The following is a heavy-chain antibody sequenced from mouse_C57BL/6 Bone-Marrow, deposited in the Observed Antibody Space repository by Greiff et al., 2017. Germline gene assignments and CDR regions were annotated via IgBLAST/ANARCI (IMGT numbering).Heavy chain of an antibody. CDR1: GFTFSDYG. CDR2: ISNLAYSI. V-gene: IGHV5-15*01. CDR3: ARRGQLRPLYYAMDY. D-gene: IGHD3-2*02. J-gene: IGHJ4*01. Sequence: EVQVVESGGGLVQPGGSLKLSCAASGFTFSDYGMAWVRQAPRKGPEWVAFISNLAYSIYYADTVTGRFTISRGNAKNTLYLEMSSLRSEDTAMYYCARRGQLRPLYYAMDYWGQGTSVTVSS.